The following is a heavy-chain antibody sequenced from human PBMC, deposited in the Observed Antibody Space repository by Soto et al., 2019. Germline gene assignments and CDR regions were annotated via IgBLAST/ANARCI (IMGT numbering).Heavy chain of an antibody. J-gene: IGHJ4*02. CDR2: INHSGST. CDR3: ATDKITGLFDY. CDR1: GGSFSGYY. D-gene: IGHD2-8*02. Sequence: QVQLQQWGAGLLKPSETLSLTCAVYGGSFSGYYWTWIRQPPGTGLEWIGEINHSGSTNYNPSLNSPVTISVDTSKNQFSLKLTSETAADTAVYYCATDKITGLFDYWGQGTLDTVSS. V-gene: IGHV4-34*01.